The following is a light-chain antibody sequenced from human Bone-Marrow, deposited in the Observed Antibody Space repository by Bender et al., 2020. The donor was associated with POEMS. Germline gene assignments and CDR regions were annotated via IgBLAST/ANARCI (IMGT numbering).Light chain of an antibody. Sequence: QSALTQPASASGSRGQSITISCTGTSSNLGTFNLVSWYQQHPGKAPKLIIYDVSKPPAGVSNRFSASKSGNTASLTISGLQDEDEADYYCCSYAGNVVFGGGTKLTVL. CDR3: CSYAGNVV. CDR1: SSNLGTFNL. V-gene: IGLV2-23*02. J-gene: IGLJ2*01. CDR2: DVS.